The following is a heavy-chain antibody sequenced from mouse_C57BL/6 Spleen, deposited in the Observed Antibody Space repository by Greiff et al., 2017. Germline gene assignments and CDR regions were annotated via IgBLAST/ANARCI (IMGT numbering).Heavy chain of an antibody. V-gene: IGHV5-17*01. Sequence: EVQLVESGGGLVKPGGSLKLSCAASGFTFSDYGMHWVRQAPETGLEWVAYISSGSSTINYADTVKGRFTISRDNAKNTLFLQRTRLRSEDTAMYYCARQLVDDWGQGTTLTVSS. D-gene: IGHD4-1*02. CDR2: ISSGSSTI. CDR1: GFTFSDYG. CDR3: ARQLVDD. J-gene: IGHJ2*01.